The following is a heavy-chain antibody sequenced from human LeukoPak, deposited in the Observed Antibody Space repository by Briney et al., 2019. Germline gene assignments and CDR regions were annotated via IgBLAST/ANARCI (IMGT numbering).Heavy chain of an antibody. D-gene: IGHD2-2*02. V-gene: IGHV1-69*13. Sequence: SVKVSCKASGGTFSSYAISWVRQAPGQGLEWMGGIIPIFGTANYAQKFQGRVTITADESTSTAYMELSSLRSEDTAMYYCARGRNRIGYCSSTSCYTPDDYWGQGTLVTVSS. CDR3: ARGRNRIGYCSSTSCYTPDDY. CDR2: IIPIFGTA. J-gene: IGHJ4*02. CDR1: GGTFSSYA.